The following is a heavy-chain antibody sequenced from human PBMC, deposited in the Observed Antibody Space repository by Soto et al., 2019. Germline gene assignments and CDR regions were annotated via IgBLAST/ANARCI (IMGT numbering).Heavy chain of an antibody. V-gene: IGHV3-30*18. CDR3: VKGSDVARPELDY. Sequence: QVQLVESGGGVVQPGRSLRLSCAASEFTFSHFGMHWVRQAPGKGLERVAAISADGRGKYFSGSVKGRFTVSQDNSKNALFLQMNRPRVEDTAVYYCVKGSDVARPELDYWGQGTLVTVSS. J-gene: IGHJ4*02. D-gene: IGHD3-3*01. CDR1: EFTFSHFG. CDR2: ISADGRGK.